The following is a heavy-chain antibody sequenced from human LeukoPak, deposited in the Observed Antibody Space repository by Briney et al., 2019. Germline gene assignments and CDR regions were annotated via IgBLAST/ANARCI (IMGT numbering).Heavy chain of an antibody. CDR3: ARDLYSGCPNYFDY. J-gene: IGHJ4*02. Sequence: SETLSLTCTVSGGSISSYYWSWIRQPAGKGLEWIGRIYTSGSTNYNPSLKSRVTMSVDTSKNQFSLKLSSVTAADTAVYYCARDLYSGCPNYFDYWGQGTLVTVSS. CDR2: IYTSGST. CDR1: GGSISSYY. D-gene: IGHD5-12*01. V-gene: IGHV4-4*07.